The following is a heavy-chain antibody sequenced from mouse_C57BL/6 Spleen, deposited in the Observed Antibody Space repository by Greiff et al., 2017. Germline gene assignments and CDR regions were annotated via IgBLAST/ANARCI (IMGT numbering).Heavy chain of an antibody. Sequence: LVESGAELVRPGASVTLSCKASGYTFTDYEMHWVKQTPVHGLEWIGAIDPEAGGTAYNQKFKGKAILTADKSSSPAYMELRNLTSEDSAVYDCTREGGYGLDYWGQGTTLTVSA. CDR3: TREGGYGLDY. J-gene: IGHJ2*01. D-gene: IGHD1-1*02. V-gene: IGHV1-15*01. CDR1: GYTFTDYE. CDR2: IDPEAGGT.